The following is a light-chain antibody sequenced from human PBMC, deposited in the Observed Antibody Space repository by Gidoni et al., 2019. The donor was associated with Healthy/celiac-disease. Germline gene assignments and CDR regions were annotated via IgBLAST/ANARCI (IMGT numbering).Light chain of an antibody. CDR3: QQYNSYSWT. CDR1: QSISSW. CDR2: KAS. J-gene: IGKJ1*01. Sequence: DIQMTQSPSTLSASVGDRVTITCRASQSISSWLAWYQQKPGKAPKLLIYKASNLESGVPSRFSGSGSGTDFTLTISSLQPDDFATYYCQQYNSYSWTFXQXTKVEIK. V-gene: IGKV1-5*03.